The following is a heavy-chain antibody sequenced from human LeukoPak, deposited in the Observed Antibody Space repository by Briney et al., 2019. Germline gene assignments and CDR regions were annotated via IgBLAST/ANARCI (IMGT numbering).Heavy chain of an antibody. CDR2: ISGSGGST. Sequence: GGSLRLSCAASGFTFSSYAMSWVRQAPGKGLEWVSAISGSGGSTYYADSVKGRFTISRDNSKNTLYLQMNSLRAEDTAVYYCAKTRITMIRGVIITRGNDAFDIWGQGTMVTVSS. V-gene: IGHV3-23*01. D-gene: IGHD3-10*01. CDR1: GFTFSSYA. CDR3: AKTRITMIRGVIITRGNDAFDI. J-gene: IGHJ3*02.